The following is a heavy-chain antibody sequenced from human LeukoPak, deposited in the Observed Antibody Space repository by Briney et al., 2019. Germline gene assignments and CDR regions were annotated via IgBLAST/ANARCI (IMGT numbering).Heavy chain of an antibody. CDR3: ATQTWGWLRTFDY. D-gene: IGHD5-12*01. V-gene: IGHV1-69*05. Sequence: SVKVSCKASGGIFSSYAISWVRQAPGQGLEWMGRIIPIFGTANYAQKFQGRVTITTDESTSTAYMELSSLRSEDTAVYYCATQTWGWLRTFDYWGQGTLVTVSS. CDR1: GGIFSSYA. J-gene: IGHJ4*02. CDR2: IIPIFGTA.